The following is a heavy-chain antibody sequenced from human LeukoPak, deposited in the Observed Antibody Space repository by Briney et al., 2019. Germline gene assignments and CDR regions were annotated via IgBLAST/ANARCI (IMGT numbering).Heavy chain of an antibody. CDR1: GFTFSSYS. CDR2: ISSSSSYI. Sequence: GGSLRLSCAASGFTFSSYSMNWVRQAPGKGLEWVSSISSSSSYIYYADSVKGRFTISRDNAKNSLYLQMNSLRAEDTAVYYCARDPPGIAAAGRTGNWGQGTLVTVSS. CDR3: ARDPPGIAAAGRTGN. J-gene: IGHJ4*02. D-gene: IGHD6-13*01. V-gene: IGHV3-21*01.